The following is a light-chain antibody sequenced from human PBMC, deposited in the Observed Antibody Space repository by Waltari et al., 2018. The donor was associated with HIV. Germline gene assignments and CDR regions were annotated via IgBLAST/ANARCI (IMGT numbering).Light chain of an antibody. CDR3: CSYVGSSTWV. J-gene: IGLJ3*02. CDR1: SSDVGGSNY. V-gene: IGLV2-23*02. CDR2: DVS. Sequence: QSALTQPASVSGSPGQSITISCPGPSSDVGGSNYVSWYQQHPGKAPKVMTYDVSKRPSGVSNRFSGSKSGNTASLTISGLQAEDEADYYCCSYVGSSTWVFGGGTKLTVL.